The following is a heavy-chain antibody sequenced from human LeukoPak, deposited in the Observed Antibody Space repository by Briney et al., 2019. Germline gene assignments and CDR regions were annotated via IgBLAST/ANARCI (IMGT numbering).Heavy chain of an antibody. J-gene: IGHJ6*03. D-gene: IGHD6-13*01. Sequence: TGGSLGFSWAALGFTFNNLALTWFGKPPGKGLGWVTTITGSGASSYSADSVRGRFTISRDNSKNTLFLQLNSLRADDTAVYYCARNQDSSWYYYYMDVWGIGTMVTVSS. V-gene: IGHV3-23*01. CDR1: GFTFNNLA. CDR2: ITGSGASS. CDR3: ARNQDSSWYYYYMDV.